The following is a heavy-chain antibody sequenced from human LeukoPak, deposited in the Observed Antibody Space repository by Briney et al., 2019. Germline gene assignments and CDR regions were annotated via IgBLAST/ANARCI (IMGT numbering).Heavy chain of an antibody. CDR1: GGSITNTNYY. CDR2: VSHSGIT. CDR3: AREWQYQFDY. J-gene: IGHJ4*02. D-gene: IGHD4-11*01. V-gene: IGHV4-39*07. Sequence: PSETLSLTCTVSGGSITNTNYYWAWIRQPPGEGLEWIGSVSHSGITYYTPSLKSRVSIAVDTSKNHFSLKVTSVTAADTAVYYCAREWQYQFDYWGQGSLVTISS.